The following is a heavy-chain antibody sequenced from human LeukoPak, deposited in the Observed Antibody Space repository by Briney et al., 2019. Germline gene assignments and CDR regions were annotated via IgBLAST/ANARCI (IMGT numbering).Heavy chain of an antibody. CDR2: IYYIGST. V-gene: IGHV4-59*01. J-gene: IGHJ5*02. D-gene: IGHD1-26*01. CDR3: ARGGIVGSRTNWFDP. CDR1: GGSIRSYY. Sequence: SETLSLTCTVSGGSIRSYYWSWIRQPPGKGLECIGYIYYIGSTNYNPSLKSRVTISLDTSKSQFSLKLTSVTPADTAVYYCARGGIVGSRTNWFDPWGQGTLVTVSS.